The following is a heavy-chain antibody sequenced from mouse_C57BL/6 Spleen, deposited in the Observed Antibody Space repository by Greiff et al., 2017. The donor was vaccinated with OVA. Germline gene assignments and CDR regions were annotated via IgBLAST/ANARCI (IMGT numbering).Heavy chain of an antibody. D-gene: IGHD2-4*01. J-gene: IGHJ1*03. CDR2: IYPRSGNT. Sequence: QVQLQQSGAELVRPGASVKLSCKASGYTFTSYGISWVKQRTGQGLEWIGEIYPRSGNTYYNEKFKGKATLTADKSSSTAYMELRSLTSEDSAVYFCARSGDYGVERYFDVWGTGTTVTVSS. CDR3: ARSGDYGVERYFDV. CDR1: GYTFTSYG. V-gene: IGHV1-81*01.